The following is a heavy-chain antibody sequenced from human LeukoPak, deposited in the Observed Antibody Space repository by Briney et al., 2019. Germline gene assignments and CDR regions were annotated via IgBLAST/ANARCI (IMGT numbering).Heavy chain of an antibody. CDR3: ARDLLVRGVMQYYFDY. CDR2: IIPIFGTA. D-gene: IGHD3-10*01. J-gene: IGHJ4*02. Sequence: SVKVSCKASGGTFSSYAISWVRQAPGQGLEWMGGIIPIFGTANYAQKFQGRVTITADESTSTAYMELSSLRSEDTAVYYCARDLLVRGVMQYYFDYWGQGTLVTVSS. V-gene: IGHV1-69*13. CDR1: GGTFSSYA.